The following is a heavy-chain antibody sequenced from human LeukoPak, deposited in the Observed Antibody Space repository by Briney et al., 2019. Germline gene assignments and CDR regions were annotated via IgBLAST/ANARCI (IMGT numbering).Heavy chain of an antibody. CDR2: ISSSGSTM. CDR3: ASSSWYALDY. V-gene: IGHV3-48*03. CDR1: GFTFSSYE. D-gene: IGHD6-13*01. J-gene: IGHJ4*02. Sequence: GGSLRLSCAASGFTFSSYEMKWVRQAPGKGREWISYISSSGSTMYYADSVKGRFTISRDNAKNSLYLQMNSLRAEDTAIYYCASSSWYALDYWGQGTLVTVSS.